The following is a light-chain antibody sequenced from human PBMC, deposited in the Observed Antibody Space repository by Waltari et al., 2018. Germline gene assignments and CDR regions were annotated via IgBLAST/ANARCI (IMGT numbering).Light chain of an antibody. CDR3: QNHERLPAT. J-gene: IGKJ1*01. V-gene: IGKV3-20*01. Sequence: EAVLTQPPGTLSLSPGERATLFCSASQSISRYLVWYQQRPGQAPRLLIYGASIRAAGIPDRFSGSGSGTDFTLSISRLEPEDFAVYYCQNHERLPATFGQGTRVEIK. CDR1: QSISRY. CDR2: GAS.